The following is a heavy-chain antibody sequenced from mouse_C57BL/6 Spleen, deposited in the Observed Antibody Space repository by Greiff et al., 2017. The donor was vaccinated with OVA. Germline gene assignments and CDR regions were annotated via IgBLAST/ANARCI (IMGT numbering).Heavy chain of an antibody. CDR1: GFTFSDFY. CDR2: SRNKANDYTT. D-gene: IGHD2-1*01. CDR3: AREGNGYYAMDY. V-gene: IGHV7-1*01. J-gene: IGHJ4*01. Sequence: EVKVVESGGGLVQSGRSLRLSCATSGFTFSDFYMEWVRQAPGKGLEWIAASRNKANDYTTEYSASVKGRFIVSRDTSQSILYLQMNALRAEDTAIYYCAREGNGYYAMDYWGQGTSVTVSS.